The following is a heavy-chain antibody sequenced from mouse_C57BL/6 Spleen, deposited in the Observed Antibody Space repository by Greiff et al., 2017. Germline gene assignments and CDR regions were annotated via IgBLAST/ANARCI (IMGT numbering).Heavy chain of an antibody. CDR3: ARVYYGGFAY. J-gene: IGHJ3*01. CDR2: ISSGSSTI. CDR1: GFTFSDYG. Sequence: EVKVVESGGGLVKPGGSLKLSCAASGFTFSDYGMHWVRQAPEKGLEWVAYISSGSSTIYYADTVKGRCTISRDNAKNTLFLQMTSLRSEATAMYYCARVYYGGFAYWGQGTLVTVSA. D-gene: IGHD1-1*01. V-gene: IGHV5-17*01.